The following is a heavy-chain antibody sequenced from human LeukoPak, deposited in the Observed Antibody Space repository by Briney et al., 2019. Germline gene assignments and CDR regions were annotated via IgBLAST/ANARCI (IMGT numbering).Heavy chain of an antibody. CDR2: IYHSGSA. CDR3: ARPIYYDSSGYLY. Sequence: SETLSLTCAVSGYSLSSGYYWGWIRQPPGKGLEWIGSIYHSGSAYYNPSLKSRVTISVDTSKNQFSLKLSSVTAADTAVYYCARPIYYDSSGYLYGGQGTLVAVSS. J-gene: IGHJ4*02. D-gene: IGHD3-22*01. CDR1: GYSLSSGYY. V-gene: IGHV4-38-2*01.